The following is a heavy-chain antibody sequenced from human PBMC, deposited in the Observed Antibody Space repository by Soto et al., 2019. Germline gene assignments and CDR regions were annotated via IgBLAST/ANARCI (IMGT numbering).Heavy chain of an antibody. D-gene: IGHD2-21*01. CDR2: FYYTGST. J-gene: IGHJ6*02. V-gene: IGHV4-59*12. CDR1: GGSIGSYY. CDR3: ARARRKWRLTGMAV. Sequence: SETLSLTCTVSGGSIGSYYWSWIRQPPGKGLEWIGYFYYTGSTNYNPSLKSRVTISVDTSKNQFSLKLNSVTAADTAVYYCARARRKWRLTGMAVSGQGTTVTVSS.